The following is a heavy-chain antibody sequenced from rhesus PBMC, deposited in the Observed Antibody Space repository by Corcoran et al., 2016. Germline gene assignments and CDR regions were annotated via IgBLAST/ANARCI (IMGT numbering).Heavy chain of an antibody. V-gene: IGHV4-106*01. CDR1: GGSISDDYY. CDR2: IYGSGGGN. D-gene: IGHD3-34*01. CDR3: ARVAGVIINWYFDL. J-gene: IGHJ2*01. Sequence: QVQLQQWGEGLVKPSETLSLTCAVYGGSISDDYYWSWLRQPPGKGLEWIGYIYGSGGGNNYNPSIKKRVIISIDTSKNQFSLELSSVTAADTAVYYCARVAGVIINWYFDLWGPGTPITISS.